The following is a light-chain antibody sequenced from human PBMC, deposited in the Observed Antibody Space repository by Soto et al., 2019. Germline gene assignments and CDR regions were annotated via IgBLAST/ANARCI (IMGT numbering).Light chain of an antibody. CDR2: GAS. CDR1: QSVSSN. CDR3: QQYNNWPPMYT. V-gene: IGKV3-15*01. Sequence: EIVMTQSPATLSVSPGERATLSCRASQSVSSNLGWYQQKPVQAPRLLIYGASTRATGIPARFSGSGSGTEFTLTISSLQSEDFAVYYCQQYNNWPPMYTFGQGTKLEIK. J-gene: IGKJ2*01.